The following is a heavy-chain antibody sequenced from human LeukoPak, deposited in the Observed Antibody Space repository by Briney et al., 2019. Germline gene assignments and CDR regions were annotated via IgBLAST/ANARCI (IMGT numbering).Heavy chain of an antibody. CDR3: ARGSRDGYNTRPDY. Sequence: PGGSLRLSCEASGFXFSSYWIHWVRQAPGKGLVWLSRINSDGRRTTYADSVKGRFSISRDNAKNTLFLQMNSLRAEDTSVYYCARGSRDGYNTRPDYWGQGTLVTVSS. J-gene: IGHJ4*02. V-gene: IGHV3-74*01. CDR1: GFXFSSYW. CDR2: INSDGRRT. D-gene: IGHD5-24*01.